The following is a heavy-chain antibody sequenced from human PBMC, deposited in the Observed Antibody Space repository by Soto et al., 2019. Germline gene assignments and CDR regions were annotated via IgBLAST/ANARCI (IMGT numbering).Heavy chain of an antibody. CDR2: ISYDGSNE. CDR1: GFTFSSYV. CDR3: AKDLEGYCSSTSCYTYFGLDV. Sequence: PGGSLRLSCAASGFTFSSYVMHWVRQAPGKGLEWVAVISYDGSNEYYADSVKGRFTISRDNSKHTLFLQMNSLRPEDTAVYYCAKDLEGYCSSTSCYTYFGLDVWGQGTTVTVSS. J-gene: IGHJ6*02. V-gene: IGHV3-30*18. D-gene: IGHD2-2*01.